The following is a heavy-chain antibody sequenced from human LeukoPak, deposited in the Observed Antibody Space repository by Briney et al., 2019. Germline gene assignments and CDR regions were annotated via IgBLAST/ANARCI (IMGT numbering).Heavy chain of an antibody. CDR1: GFTFSSYA. CDR2: ISYDGSNK. D-gene: IGHD2-2*02. Sequence: GRSLRLSCAASGFTFSSYAMHWVRQAPGKGLEWVAVISYDGSNKYYADSVKGRFTISRDNSKNTLYLQMNSLRAEDTAVYYCARDPMRYCSSTSCYIPGYWGQGTLVTVSS. V-gene: IGHV3-30-3*01. CDR3: ARDPMRYCSSTSCYIPGY. J-gene: IGHJ4*02.